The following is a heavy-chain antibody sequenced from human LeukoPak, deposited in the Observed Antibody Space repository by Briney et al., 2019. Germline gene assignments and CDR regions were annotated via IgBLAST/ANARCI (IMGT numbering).Heavy chain of an antibody. CDR3: TTDRYYDNSELQFQH. V-gene: IGHV3-15*01. CDR1: GFTLNNAW. D-gene: IGHD3-22*01. J-gene: IGHJ1*01. CDR2: IKRETDGGTI. Sequence: GGSLRLSCAASGFTLNNAWMSWVRQAPGKGLEWLGRIKRETDGGTIDYAAPVKGRFTISRDDSRNTPYLQMDSLKIEDTAVYYCTTDRYYDNSELQFQHWGQGTLVTVSS.